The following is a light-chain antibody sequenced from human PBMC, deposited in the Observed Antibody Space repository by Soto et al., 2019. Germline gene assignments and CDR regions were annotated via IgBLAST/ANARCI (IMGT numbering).Light chain of an antibody. Sequence: QSVLTQSPSASASLGASVKLTCTLSSGHTNYAIAWHQLQPEKGPRYLMKLNSDGRHIKGDGIPDRFSGSSSGAERYLTISSLRSEDEADYYCLTWGAGIWVFGGGTKLTVL. J-gene: IGLJ3*02. CDR1: SGHTNYA. CDR3: LTWGAGIWV. V-gene: IGLV4-69*01. CDR2: LNSDGRH.